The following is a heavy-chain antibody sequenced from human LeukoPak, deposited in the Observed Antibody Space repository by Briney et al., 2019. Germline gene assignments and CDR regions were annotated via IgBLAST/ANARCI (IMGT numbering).Heavy chain of an antibody. Sequence: SETLSLTCTVSGDSVSSGSYYWSWIRQPPGKGLEWIGYIYYSGSTNYNPSFKSRVTISVDTSKNQFSLKLSSVTAADTAVYYCAREDYYESSGYFYWGQGTLVTVSS. CDR1: GDSVSSGSYY. D-gene: IGHD3-22*01. V-gene: IGHV4-61*01. CDR2: IYYSGST. CDR3: AREDYYESSGYFY. J-gene: IGHJ4*02.